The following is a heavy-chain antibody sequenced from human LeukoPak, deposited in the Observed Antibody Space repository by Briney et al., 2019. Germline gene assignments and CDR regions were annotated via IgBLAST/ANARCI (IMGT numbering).Heavy chain of an antibody. J-gene: IGHJ6*03. Sequence: PSGTLSLTCAVSGGSISSNSYYWGWIRQPPGKGLEWIGSISYSGSTNYNPSLESRVTVSVDTSKNQISLKLSSVTAADTAIYYCARAPERWYSYGSYTYHYMDVWGRGTTVTVSS. CDR2: ISYSGST. D-gene: IGHD4-23*01. CDR1: GGSISSNSYY. CDR3: ARAPERWYSYGSYTYHYMDV. V-gene: IGHV4-61*05.